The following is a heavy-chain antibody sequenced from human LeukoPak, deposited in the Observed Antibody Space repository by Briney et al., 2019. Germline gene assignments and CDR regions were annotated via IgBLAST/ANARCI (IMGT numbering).Heavy chain of an antibody. D-gene: IGHD1-26*01. CDR3: ARDRGSYTLEY. V-gene: IGHV3-21*01. Sequence: GGSLRLSCAASGFTFTNYNMDWFRQAPGKGLEWVSSITSSGRYIDYADTVKGRFTISRDNAKNSLYLQMNSLRAEDTAVYYCARDRGSYTLEYWGQGTLVTVSS. CDR2: ITSSGRYI. J-gene: IGHJ4*02. CDR1: GFTFTNYN.